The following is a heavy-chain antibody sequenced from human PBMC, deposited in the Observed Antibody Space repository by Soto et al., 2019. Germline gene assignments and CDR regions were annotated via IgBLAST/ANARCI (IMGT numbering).Heavy chain of an antibody. CDR1: GDSLTSGDYF. CDR3: ARDVYNSRDAFDI. D-gene: IGHD1-1*01. CDR2: IYYSGTT. Sequence: SETLSLTCTVSGDSLTSGDYFWSWIRQPPGKGLEWIGYIYYSGTTYYNPSLKSRLTISVDTSKNHFSLKLASVTAADTAVYYCARDVYNSRDAFDIWGQGTMVTVSS. J-gene: IGHJ3*02. V-gene: IGHV4-30-4*01.